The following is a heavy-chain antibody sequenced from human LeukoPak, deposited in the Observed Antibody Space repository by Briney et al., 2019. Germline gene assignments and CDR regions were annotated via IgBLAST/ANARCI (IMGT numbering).Heavy chain of an antibody. Sequence: GGSLRLSCTASGFTFGDYAMSWVRQAPGKGLEWVGFIRSKAYGGTTEYAASVKGRFTIPRDDSKSIAYQQMNSLKTEHTAVYYCTRDGRNYYDSSGYLTLLDYWGQGTLVTVSS. D-gene: IGHD3-22*01. V-gene: IGHV3-49*04. CDR2: IRSKAYGGTT. CDR3: TRDGRNYYDSSGYLTLLDY. CDR1: GFTFGDYA. J-gene: IGHJ4*02.